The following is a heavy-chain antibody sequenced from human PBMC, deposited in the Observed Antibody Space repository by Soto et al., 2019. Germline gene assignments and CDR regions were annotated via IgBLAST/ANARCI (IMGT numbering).Heavy chain of an antibody. CDR3: ARAYYYDSSGYYYKLLWFDP. V-gene: IGHV3-73*01. Sequence: GGSLRLSCAASGFTFSDSAMHWVRQASGKGLEWVGRIGSKANNYATAYAASVKGRFTISRDDSKNTAFLQMNSLKTEDTAVYYCARAYYYDSSGYYYKLLWFDPWGQGTLVTVSS. J-gene: IGHJ5*02. CDR2: IGSKANNYAT. D-gene: IGHD3-22*01. CDR1: GFTFSDSA.